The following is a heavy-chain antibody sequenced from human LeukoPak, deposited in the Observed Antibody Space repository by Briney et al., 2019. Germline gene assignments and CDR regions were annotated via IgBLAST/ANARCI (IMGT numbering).Heavy chain of an antibody. D-gene: IGHD3-22*01. J-gene: IGHJ3*02. V-gene: IGHV3-23*01. CDR2: LSGSGVST. Sequence: GGSLRLSCAASGFTFSNAWMSWVRQAPGKGLEWVSALSGSGVSTYYADSVKGRFTISRDNSKNTLYLQMNSLRAEDTAVYYCARWYDSSGYSPDAFDIWGQGTMVTVSS. CDR3: ARWYDSSGYSPDAFDI. CDR1: GFTFSNAW.